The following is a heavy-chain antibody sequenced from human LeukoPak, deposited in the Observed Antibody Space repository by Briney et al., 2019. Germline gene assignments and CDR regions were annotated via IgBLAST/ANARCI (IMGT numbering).Heavy chain of an antibody. CDR3: AGGGGWVFYS. CDR1: GFTLSNYA. J-gene: IGHJ4*02. Sequence: PGGSLRLSCAASGFTLSNYAMTWVRQAPGKGLEWVSAISRSGSNTYYADSVKGRFTISRDNSRDTLYLQMNSLRAEDTAVYYCAGGGGWVFYSWGQGTLVTVSA. V-gene: IGHV3-23*01. CDR2: ISRSGSNT. D-gene: IGHD3-16*01.